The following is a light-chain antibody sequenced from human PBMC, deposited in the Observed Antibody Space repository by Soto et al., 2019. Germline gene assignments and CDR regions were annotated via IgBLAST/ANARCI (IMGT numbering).Light chain of an antibody. CDR2: EVS. J-gene: IGLJ1*01. CDR1: SSDVGGYNF. V-gene: IGLV2-14*01. Sequence: QSVLTQPASVSGSPGQSITISCTGTSSDVGGYNFVSWYQQLPGKAPKLMIYEVSNRPSGVSNRFSGSKSGNTASLTISGLQAEDEAHYYCSSYTSTSTLFVIGSGTKLTVL. CDR3: SSYTSTSTLFV.